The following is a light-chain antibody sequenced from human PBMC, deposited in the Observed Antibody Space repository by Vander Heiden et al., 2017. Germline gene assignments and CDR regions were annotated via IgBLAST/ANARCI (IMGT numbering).Light chain of an antibody. V-gene: IGKV2-28*01. CDR1: QSLLHSNGYNY. CDR3: RQALQTPLT. J-gene: IGKJ4*01. CDR2: LGS. Sequence: DIVMTQSPLSLPVTLGEPASISCRSSQSLLHSNGYNYLDWYLQKPGQSPQLLIYLGSNRASGVPDRFSRSRSGTDFTLKISRVEAEDVGVYYCRQALQTPLTFGGWTKVEIK.